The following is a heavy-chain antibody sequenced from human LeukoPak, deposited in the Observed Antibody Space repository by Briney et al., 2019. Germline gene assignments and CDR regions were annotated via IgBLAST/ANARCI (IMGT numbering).Heavy chain of an antibody. V-gene: IGHV3-7*01. Sequence: GVSLRLSCAASGFTFSNYWMTWVRQAPGKGLEWVANIRPDGSEKKYVVSGQGRFTITRDNAKNSMYLQMESMSADDTAVYYCARYNYYASSGHFYWGQGTRVTVSA. J-gene: IGHJ4*02. CDR3: ARYNYYASSGHFY. D-gene: IGHD3-22*01. CDR2: IRPDGSEK. CDR1: GFTFSNYW.